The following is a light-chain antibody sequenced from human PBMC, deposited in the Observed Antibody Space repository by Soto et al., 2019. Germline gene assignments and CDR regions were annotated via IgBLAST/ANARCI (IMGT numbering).Light chain of an antibody. V-gene: IGKV3-15*01. Sequence: IVLTQSPGTLSLSPWQTATLSCRASQSVSSIYLAWYQQKPGQAPRLLIYDASTRATGIPARFSGSGSGTEFTLTISSLQSEDFAVYYCQQYKNWLTWTFGQGTKVDIK. J-gene: IGKJ1*01. CDR1: QSVSSIY. CDR3: QQYKNWLTWT. CDR2: DAS.